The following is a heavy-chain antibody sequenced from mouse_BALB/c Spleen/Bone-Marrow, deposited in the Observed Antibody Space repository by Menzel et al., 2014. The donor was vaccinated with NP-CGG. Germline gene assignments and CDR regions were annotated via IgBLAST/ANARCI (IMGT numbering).Heavy chain of an antibody. Sequence: VQLQESGAELVKPGASVKLSCKVSGYTFTNYYVYWVKQRPGQGLEWIGEINPSNGVTNFTEKFMIKATLTVDSSSSTVYMHLSSLTSEDSAVYYCTRSGFYGYGTYFDVWGAGTTVTVSS. D-gene: IGHD1-2*01. CDR1: GYTFTNYY. CDR3: TRSGFYGYGTYFDV. J-gene: IGHJ1*01. V-gene: IGHV1S81*02. CDR2: INPSNGVT.